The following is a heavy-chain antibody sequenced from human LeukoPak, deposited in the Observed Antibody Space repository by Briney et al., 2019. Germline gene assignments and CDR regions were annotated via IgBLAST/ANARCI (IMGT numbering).Heavy chain of an antibody. CDR1: GYTFTSYD. D-gene: IGHD2-2*01. J-gene: IGHJ6*03. CDR3: ARAGVVVPAAYYYYYMDV. Sequence: GASVKVSCKASGYTFTSYDINWVRQATGQGLEWMGWMNPNSGNTGYAQKFQGRVTITRNTSISTAYMELSSLRSEDTAVYYCARAGVVVPAAYYYYYMDVWGKGTTVTVSS. CDR2: MNPNSGNT. V-gene: IGHV1-8*03.